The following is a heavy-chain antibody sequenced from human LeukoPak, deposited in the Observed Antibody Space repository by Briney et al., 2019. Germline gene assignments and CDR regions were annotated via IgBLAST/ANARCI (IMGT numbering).Heavy chain of an antibody. V-gene: IGHV1-18*01. J-gene: IGHJ3*02. CDR1: GGTFNHFG. CDR3: ARDLHSSGYYRSDAFDI. CDR2: ISAYNGNT. D-gene: IGHD3-22*01. Sequence: ASVKVSCKASGGTFNHFGINWVRQAPGQGLEWMGWISAYNGNTNHAQKLQGRVTMTTDTSTSTAYMELMSLRSDDTAVYYCARDLHSSGYYRSDAFDIWGQGTMVTVSS.